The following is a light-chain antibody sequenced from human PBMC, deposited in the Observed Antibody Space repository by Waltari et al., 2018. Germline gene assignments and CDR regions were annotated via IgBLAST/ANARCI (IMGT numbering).Light chain of an antibody. CDR3: YSTDSSGHDRV. CDR1: ALPKKC. V-gene: IGLV3-10*01. CDR2: EDS. Sequence: SYELTQPPSVSVSPGQTARITCSGDALPKKCPSWYQQKSGQPPVLVIYEDSKRPSGIPERFSGSSSGTTATLTISGAQVEDEADYYCYSTDSSGHDRVFGGGTKLTVL. J-gene: IGLJ3*02.